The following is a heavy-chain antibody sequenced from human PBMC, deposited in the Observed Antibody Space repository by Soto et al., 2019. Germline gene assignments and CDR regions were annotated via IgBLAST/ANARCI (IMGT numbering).Heavy chain of an antibody. V-gene: IGHV1-18*04. CDR1: GYTFTSYG. Sequence: QVQLVQSGAEVKKPGASVKVSCKASGYTFTSYGISWVRQAPGQGLEWMGWISAYNGNTNYAQKLQGRVTMTTDTSTSTAYMELRSLRSDATAVYYCARDSPVQLWSSAEYFQHWGQGTLVTVSS. CDR3: ARDSPVQLWSSAEYFQH. D-gene: IGHD5-18*01. CDR2: ISAYNGNT. J-gene: IGHJ1*01.